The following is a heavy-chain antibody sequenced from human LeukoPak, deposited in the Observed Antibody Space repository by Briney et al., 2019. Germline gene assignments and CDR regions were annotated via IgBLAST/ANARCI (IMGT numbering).Heavy chain of an antibody. V-gene: IGHV4-61*02. Sequence: SQTPSLTCTVSGGSISSGSYYWSWIRQPAGKGLEWIGRIYTSGSTNYNPSLKSRVTISVDTSKNQFSLKLSSVTAADTAVYYCARQKRIAAARWFDPWGQGTLVTVSS. CDR1: GGSISSGSYY. J-gene: IGHJ5*02. CDR2: IYTSGST. D-gene: IGHD6-13*01. CDR3: ARQKRIAAARWFDP.